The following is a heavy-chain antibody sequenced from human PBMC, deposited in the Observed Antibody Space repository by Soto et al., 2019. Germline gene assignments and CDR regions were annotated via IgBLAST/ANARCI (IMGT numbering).Heavy chain of an antibody. CDR1: GASISRYY. J-gene: IGHJ6*02. CDR2: LYNTGST. D-gene: IGHD2-21*02. V-gene: IGHV4-59*01. Sequence: QVRLQESGPELVKPSETLSLTCAVSGASISRYYWSWIRQTPGQGLEWVGYLYNTGSTIYNPSLKSRVTISVDTSNKQFSPKMNSVTAADTAVYYCARDLWGYCGDDCHPLDVWGQGTTVTVS. CDR3: ARDLWGYCGDDCHPLDV.